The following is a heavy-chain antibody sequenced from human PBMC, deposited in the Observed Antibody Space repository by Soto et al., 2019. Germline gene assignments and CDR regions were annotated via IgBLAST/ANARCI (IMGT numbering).Heavy chain of an antibody. CDR2: IYPGGST. V-gene: IGHV3-53*01. CDR1: AFIVSSDY. D-gene: IGHD3-10*01. J-gene: IGHJ5*02. CDR3: ARGFNYGYQES. Sequence: GGSLRLSCEASAFIVSSDYMSLVRQAPGKGLEWVSLIYPGGSTYYADSVKGRFTVSKDNSKNTVSLQMNSLRVDDTAVYYCARGFNYGYQESWGQGTMLAVSS.